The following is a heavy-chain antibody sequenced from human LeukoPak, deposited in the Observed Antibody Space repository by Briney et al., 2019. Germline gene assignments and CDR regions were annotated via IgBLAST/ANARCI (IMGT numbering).Heavy chain of an antibody. CDR3: ARGMDSSGYYALKY. J-gene: IGHJ4*02. Sequence: PSETLSLTCTVSGGSISYYYWGWIRQPPGKGLVWIGYIYYSGSTNYHPSLKSRVTISVDTSKNQFSLNLSSVTAADTAVYYCARGMDSSGYYALKYWGQGTLVTVSS. CDR1: GGSISYYY. D-gene: IGHD3-22*01. CDR2: IYYSGST. V-gene: IGHV4-59*01.